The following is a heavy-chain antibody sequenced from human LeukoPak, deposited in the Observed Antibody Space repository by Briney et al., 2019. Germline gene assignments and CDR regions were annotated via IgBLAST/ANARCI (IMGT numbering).Heavy chain of an antibody. D-gene: IGHD1-26*01. CDR3: ARDNSWELLLDY. V-gene: IGHV3-11*01. J-gene: IGHJ4*02. CDR1: GFTFSDYY. Sequence: PGGSLRLSCAASGFTFSDYYMSWIRQAPGKGLEWVSYISSSGSTIYYADSVKGRFTISRDNAKNSLYLQMNSLRAEDTAVHYCARDNSWELLLDYWGQGTLVTVSS. CDR2: ISSSGSTI.